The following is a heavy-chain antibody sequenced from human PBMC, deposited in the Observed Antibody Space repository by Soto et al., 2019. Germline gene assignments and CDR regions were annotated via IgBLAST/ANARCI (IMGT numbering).Heavy chain of an antibody. J-gene: IGHJ4*02. CDR3: TTDRAYYDSSGYYDEYYFDY. D-gene: IGHD3-22*01. CDR1: GFTFSNAW. V-gene: IGHV3-15*07. CDR2: IESKTDGGTT. Sequence: GGSLRLSCAASGFTFSNAWMNWVRQAPGKGLEWVGRIESKTDGGTTDYAASVKGRFIISRDDSKTTLYLQMNSLKTEDTAVYYCTTDRAYYDSSGYYDEYYFDYWGQGTLVTVSS.